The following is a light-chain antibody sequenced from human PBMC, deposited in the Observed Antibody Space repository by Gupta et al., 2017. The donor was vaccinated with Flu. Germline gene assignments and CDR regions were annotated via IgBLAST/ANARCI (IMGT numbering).Light chain of an antibody. CDR2: GAS. CDR3: QQNDDALT. Sequence: SPGTLSLSPGETATRSCRASQSVTSNLDWYQRRPGQAPRLLIYGASNRAAGTPGRFSASGSGTDFTLTSSRLEPEDFAVYYWQQNDDALTFGQGTKVEV. V-gene: IGKV3-20*01. J-gene: IGKJ1*01. CDR1: QSVTSN.